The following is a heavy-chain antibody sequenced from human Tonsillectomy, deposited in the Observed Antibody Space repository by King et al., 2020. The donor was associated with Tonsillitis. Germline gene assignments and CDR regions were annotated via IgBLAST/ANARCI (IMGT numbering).Heavy chain of an antibody. Sequence: LQLQESGPGVVKPSETLSLTCTVSGGSIYSSDHYWAWIRQPPGKGLEWIGYMYSSGTIFYNPSLKSRITISGGTSENRFSLKLSSVTAADTAVYFCARYVSGSFDYWGQGALVTVSS. CDR1: GGSIYSSDHY. D-gene: IGHD1-26*01. CDR3: ARYVSGSFDY. CDR2: MYSSGTI. V-gene: IGHV4-39*01. J-gene: IGHJ4*02.